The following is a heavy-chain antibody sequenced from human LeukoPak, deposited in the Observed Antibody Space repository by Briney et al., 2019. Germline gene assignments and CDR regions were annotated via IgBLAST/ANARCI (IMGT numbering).Heavy chain of an antibody. V-gene: IGHV4-59*01. CDR2: IYSRGLTRGST. Sequence: PYETLPVTRTVSGGSLSSYYWSWIRQPPGKGLEWIGYIYSRGLTRGSTNYNPSLKSRVTISVDTSKNQFSLKLSSVTAADTAVYYCARDREYSGSYYRYFDYWGEGTVDSVSS. D-gene: IGHD1-26*01. CDR3: ARDREYSGSYYRYFDY. J-gene: IGHJ4*02. CDR1: GGSLSSYY.